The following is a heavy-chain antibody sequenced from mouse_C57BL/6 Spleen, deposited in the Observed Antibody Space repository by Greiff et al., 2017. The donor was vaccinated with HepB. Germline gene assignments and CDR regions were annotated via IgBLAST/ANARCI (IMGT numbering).Heavy chain of an antibody. CDR3: ARRGYDVYAMDY. CDR1: GFTFSDYY. CDR2: ISNGGGST. D-gene: IGHD2-2*01. J-gene: IGHJ4*01. Sequence: EVKLVESGGGLVQPGGSLKLSCAASGFTFSDYYMYWVRQTPEKRLEWVAYISNGGGSTYYPDTVKGRSTISRDNAKNTLYLQMSRLKSEDTAMYYCARRGYDVYAMDYWGQGTSVTVSS. V-gene: IGHV5-12*01.